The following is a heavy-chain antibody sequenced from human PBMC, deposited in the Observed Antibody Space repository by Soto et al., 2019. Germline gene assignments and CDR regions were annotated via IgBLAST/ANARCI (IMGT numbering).Heavy chain of an antibody. Sequence: QVQLQESGPGLVKPSETLSLTCSVSGGSIDYYYWSWIRQPPGKGLEWIAYVYSSGATNYNPSLKSRATISVDTSKDQFSLKLSSVTAADTAVYYCARDRGPYTGFFAYWGQGTLVTVSS. CDR2: VYSSGAT. CDR3: ARDRGPYTGFFAY. V-gene: IGHV4-59*01. CDR1: GGSIDYYY. J-gene: IGHJ4*02. D-gene: IGHD2-8*02.